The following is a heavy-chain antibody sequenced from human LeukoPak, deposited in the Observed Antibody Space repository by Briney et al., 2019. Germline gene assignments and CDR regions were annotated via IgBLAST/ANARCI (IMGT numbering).Heavy chain of an antibody. CDR3: ATVIRYGGYFAY. CDR1: GYTLTELS. J-gene: IGHJ4*02. Sequence: ASVKVSRKVSGYTLTELSMHWVRQAPGQGLEWMGGFDPEDGETIYAQTFQGRVTMTEDTSTDTAYMELSSLRSEDTAVYYCATVIRYGGYFAYWGKETLVTVSS. V-gene: IGHV1-24*01. CDR2: FDPEDGET. D-gene: IGHD3-16*01.